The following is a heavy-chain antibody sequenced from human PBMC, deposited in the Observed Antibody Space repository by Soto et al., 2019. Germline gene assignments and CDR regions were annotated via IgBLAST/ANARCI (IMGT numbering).Heavy chain of an antibody. CDR3: ARETLRFLEWERGFDY. V-gene: IGHV3-33*01. Sequence: QVQLVESGGGVVQPGRSLRLSCAASGFTFSSYGMHWVRQAPGKGLEWVAVIWYGGSNKYYADSVKGRFTISRDNSKNTLYLQMNSLRAEDTAVYYCARETLRFLEWERGFDYWGQGTLVTVSS. D-gene: IGHD3-3*01. CDR2: IWYGGSNK. J-gene: IGHJ4*02. CDR1: GFTFSSYG.